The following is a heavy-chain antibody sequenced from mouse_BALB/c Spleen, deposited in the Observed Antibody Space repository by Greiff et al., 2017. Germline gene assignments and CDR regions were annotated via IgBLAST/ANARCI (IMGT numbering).Heavy chain of an antibody. CDR1: GYSITSDYA. D-gene: IGHD2-4*01. V-gene: IGHV3-2*02. J-gene: IGHJ2*01. CDR2: ISYSGST. Sequence: EVQLQESGPGLVKPSQSLSLTCTVTGYSITSDYAWNWIRQFPGNKLEWMGYISYSGSTSYNPSLKSRISITRDTSKNQFFLQLNSVTTEDTATYYCARGLRRGDYFDYWGQGTTLTVSS. CDR3: ARGLRRGDYFDY.